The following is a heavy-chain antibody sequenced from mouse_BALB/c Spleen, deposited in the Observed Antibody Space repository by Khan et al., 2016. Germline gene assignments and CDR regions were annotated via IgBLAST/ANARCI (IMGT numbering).Heavy chain of an antibody. CDR1: GFNIKDTY. J-gene: IGHJ3*01. V-gene: IGHV14-3*02. CDR2: IDPANGNT. CDR3: ATSSTDAWFAY. Sequence: VQLQQSGAELVKPGASVKLSCTASGFNIKDTYMHWVKQRPEQGLEWIGRIDPANGNTKYDPKFQGKATITADTSSNTAYLQLSSLTSEDTAVYYCATSSTDAWFAYWGQGTLVTVSA. D-gene: IGHD4-1*02.